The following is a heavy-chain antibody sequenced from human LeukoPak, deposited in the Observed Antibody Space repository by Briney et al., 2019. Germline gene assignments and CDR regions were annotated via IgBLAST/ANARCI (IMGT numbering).Heavy chain of an antibody. Sequence: SETLSLTCTVSGGSISSSSYYWGWVRQPPGKGLEWIGSVYHTGSTYSNPSLKSRVTISVDTSKNQFSLSLTSVTAADTAVYYCARGTEYYYDSSAAEDAFDIWGQGTMVTVSS. D-gene: IGHD3-22*01. J-gene: IGHJ3*02. CDR3: ARGTEYYYDSSAAEDAFDI. CDR2: VYHTGST. CDR1: GGSISSSSYY. V-gene: IGHV4-39*07.